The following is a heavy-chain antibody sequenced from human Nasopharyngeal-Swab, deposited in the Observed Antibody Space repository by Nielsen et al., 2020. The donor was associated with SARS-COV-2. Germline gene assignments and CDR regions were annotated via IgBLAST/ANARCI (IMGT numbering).Heavy chain of an antibody. CDR1: GFTFSSYS. J-gene: IGHJ4*02. CDR3: ARGKAGYCSSTSCYLYFDY. Sequence: GESLKISCAASGFTFSSYSMNWVRQAPGKGLEWVSSISSSSSYIYYADSVKGRFTISRDNAKNSLYLQMNSLRAEDTAVYYCARGKAGYCSSTSCYLYFDYWGQGTLVTVSP. V-gene: IGHV3-21*01. CDR2: ISSSSSYI. D-gene: IGHD2-2*01.